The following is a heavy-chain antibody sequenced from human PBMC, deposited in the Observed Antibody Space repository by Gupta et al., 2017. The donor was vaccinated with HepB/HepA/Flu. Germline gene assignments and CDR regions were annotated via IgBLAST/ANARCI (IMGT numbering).Heavy chain of an antibody. CDR3: ARAVLGYGSEIYYHWFDA. D-gene: IGHD3-10*01. CDR2: ISSGATSM. Sequence: EVQLVESGGGLVQPGGSLRLSCAASGFIFSNYEMNWVRQAPGKGLEWVSYISSGATSMYYANSVKGRFTISRDNAKNSLYLQLNSLRGEDTAVYYCARAVLGYGSEIYYHWFDAWGQGTLVTVSS. V-gene: IGHV3-48*03. J-gene: IGHJ5*02. CDR1: GFIFSNYE.